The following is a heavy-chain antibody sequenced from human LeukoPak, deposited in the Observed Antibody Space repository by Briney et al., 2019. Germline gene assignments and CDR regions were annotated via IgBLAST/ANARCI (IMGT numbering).Heavy chain of an antibody. D-gene: IGHD5-12*01. CDR1: GFTFSSYW. Sequence: GGSLRLSCAASGFTFSSYWMSWVHQAPGKGLEWVANIKQDGSEKYYVDSVKGRFTISRDNAKNSLYLQMNSLRAEDTAVYYCARDSGYNAFDIWGQGTMVTVSS. J-gene: IGHJ3*02. V-gene: IGHV3-7*01. CDR2: IKQDGSEK. CDR3: ARDSGYNAFDI.